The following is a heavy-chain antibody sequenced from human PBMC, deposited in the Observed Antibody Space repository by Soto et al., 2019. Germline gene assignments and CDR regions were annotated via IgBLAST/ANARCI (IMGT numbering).Heavy chain of an antibody. CDR1: GGTFSGYA. J-gene: IGHJ6*02. V-gene: IGHV1-69*13. D-gene: IGHD3-10*01. Sequence: SVKVSCKASGGTFSGYAISWVRQAPGQGLEWMGGIIPIFGTANYAQKFQGRVTITADESTSTAYMELSSLRSEDTAVYYCAKVGALDYPEDYYYGMDVWGQGTTVTVSS. CDR2: IIPIFGTA. CDR3: AKVGALDYPEDYYYGMDV.